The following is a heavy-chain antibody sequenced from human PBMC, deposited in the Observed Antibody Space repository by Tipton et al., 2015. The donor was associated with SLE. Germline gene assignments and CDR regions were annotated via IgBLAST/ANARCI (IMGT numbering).Heavy chain of an antibody. D-gene: IGHD3-10*01. CDR2: IKHSGST. CDR3: ARGGAVYYYYYYMDV. CDR1: GASFSGYY. Sequence: GLVKPSETLSLTCGVFGASFSGYYWSWIRQPPGKGLEWIGEIKHSGSTNYNPSLKSRVTISVDTSKNQFSLKLSSVTAADTAVYYCARGGAVYYYYYYMDVWGKGTTVTVSS. J-gene: IGHJ6*03. V-gene: IGHV4-34*01.